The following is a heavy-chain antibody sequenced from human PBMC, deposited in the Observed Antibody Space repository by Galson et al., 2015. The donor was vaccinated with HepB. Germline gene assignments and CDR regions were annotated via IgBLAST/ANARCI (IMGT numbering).Heavy chain of an antibody. Sequence: SETLSLTCTVSGDSISGYYWNWIRQPPGKGLEYIGFIYYSGSTKYNPSLKSRVTMSVDTSKNQFSLKLNSVTAADTAAYYCARVRPGGYNYFDPWGQGSLVTVSS. CDR1: GDSISGYY. CDR3: ARVRPGGYNYFDP. CDR2: IYYSGST. J-gene: IGHJ5*02. D-gene: IGHD3-16*01. V-gene: IGHV4-59*01.